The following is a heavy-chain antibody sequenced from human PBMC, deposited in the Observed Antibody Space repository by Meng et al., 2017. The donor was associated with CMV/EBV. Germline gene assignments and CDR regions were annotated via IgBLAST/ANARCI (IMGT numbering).Heavy chain of an antibody. V-gene: IGHV4-31*02. CDR2: IYYSGST. Sequence: RVGYTWSWLGQHRGNGLEWIGCIYYSGSTYYNPSLKSRVTISVDTSKNHFSLKLSSVTAADTAVYYCARWRKVTYYDFWSGYNWFDPWGQGTLVTVSS. J-gene: IGHJ5*02. D-gene: IGHD3-3*01. CDR3: ARWRKVTYYDFWSGYNWFDP. CDR1: RVGYT.